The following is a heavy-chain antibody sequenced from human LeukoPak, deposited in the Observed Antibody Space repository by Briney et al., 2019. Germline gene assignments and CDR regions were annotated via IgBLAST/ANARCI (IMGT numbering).Heavy chain of an antibody. Sequence: ASVKVSCKASGYTFTSYGISWVRQAPGQGLEWMGWISAYNGNTNYALKLQGRVTMTTDTSTSTAYMELRSLRSDDTAVYYCARDQAAGTGFFGFDYWGQGTLVTVSS. J-gene: IGHJ4*02. CDR3: ARDQAAGTGFFGFDY. CDR1: GYTFTSYG. D-gene: IGHD6-13*01. CDR2: ISAYNGNT. V-gene: IGHV1-18*01.